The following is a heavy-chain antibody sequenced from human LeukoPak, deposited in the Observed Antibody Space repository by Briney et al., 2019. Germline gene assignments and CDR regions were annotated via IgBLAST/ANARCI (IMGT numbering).Heavy chain of an antibody. J-gene: IGHJ4*02. V-gene: IGHV3-7*05. D-gene: IGHD5-24*01. CDR3: ARQTERDAYNRF. Sequence: GGPLRLSCAASGFTFSSYLMTWVRQAPGKGLEWVANIKPAGSEKNYVQSAKGRFTMSRDNAKNSLYLQMNSLRAEDTALYYCARQTERDAYNRFWGQGTLVTVSS. CDR2: IKPAGSEK. CDR1: GFTFSSYL.